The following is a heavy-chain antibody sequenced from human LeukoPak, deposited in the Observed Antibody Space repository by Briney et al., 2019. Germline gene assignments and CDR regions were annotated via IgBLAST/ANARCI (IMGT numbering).Heavy chain of an antibody. D-gene: IGHD5-18*01. CDR3: AATAGNWFDP. J-gene: IGHJ5*02. CDR2: IYYSGNT. V-gene: IGHV4-30-4*08. Sequence: SETLSLTCTVSGGSISSGDFYWTWIRQPPGKGLEWIGYIYYSGNTYYNPSLKSRVTISVDTSENQFSLKLSSVTAADTAVYYCAATAGNWFDPWGQGTLVTVSS. CDR1: GGSISSGDFY.